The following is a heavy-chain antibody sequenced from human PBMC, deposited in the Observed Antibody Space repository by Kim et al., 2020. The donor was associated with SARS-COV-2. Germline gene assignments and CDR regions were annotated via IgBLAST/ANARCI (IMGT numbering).Heavy chain of an antibody. D-gene: IGHD2-2*02. J-gene: IGHJ6*03. CDR1: GGSISSYY. Sequence: SETLSLTCTVSGGSISSYYWSWIRQPPGKGLEWIGYIYYSGSTNYNPSLKSRVTISVDTSKNQFSLKLSSVTAADTAVYYCARTPPGYCSSTSCYTGWSARYYYYYMDVWGKGTTVTVSS. V-gene: IGHV4-59*08. CDR2: IYYSGST. CDR3: ARTPPGYCSSTSCYTGWSARYYYYYMDV.